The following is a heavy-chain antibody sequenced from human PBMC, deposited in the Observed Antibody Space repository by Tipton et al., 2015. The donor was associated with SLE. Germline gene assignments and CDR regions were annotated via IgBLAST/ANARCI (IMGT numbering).Heavy chain of an antibody. CDR3: ARNSDFWSGYYPHYFDY. J-gene: IGHJ4*02. V-gene: IGHV4-4*08. D-gene: IGHD3-3*01. CDR1: GGSINSYF. CDR2: IYTSGST. Sequence: TLSLTCTVSGGSINSYFWSWIRQPPGKGLEWIGRIYTSGSTNYSPSLKSRVTISVDTSKNQFSLKLSSVTAADTAVYYCARNSDFWSGYYPHYFDYWGQGSLVTISS.